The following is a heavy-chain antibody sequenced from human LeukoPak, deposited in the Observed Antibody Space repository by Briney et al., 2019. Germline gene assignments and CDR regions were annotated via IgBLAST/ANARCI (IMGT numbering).Heavy chain of an antibody. V-gene: IGHV1-2*02. Sequence: ASVKVSCKASGYTFTGYYIYWVRQAPGQGLEWMGWINSDSGSTNYAQKFQGRVTITRDTSIGTASMELSRLGSDDTAMYYCATVTVGTTNDYWGQGTLVTVSS. CDR2: INSDSGST. D-gene: IGHD1-26*01. CDR1: GYTFTGYY. J-gene: IGHJ4*02. CDR3: ATVTVGTTNDY.